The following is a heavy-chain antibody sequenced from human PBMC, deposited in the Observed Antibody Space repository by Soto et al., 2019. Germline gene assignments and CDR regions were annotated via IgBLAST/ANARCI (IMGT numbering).Heavy chain of an antibody. CDR1: GYSFTSYW. D-gene: IGHD6-6*01. V-gene: IGHV5-51*01. J-gene: IGHJ6*01. Sequence: GESLKISCKGSGYSFTSYWIGWVRQMPGKGLEWMGIIYPGDSDTRYSPSFQGQVTTSADKSISTAYLQWSSLKASDTAMYYCAKTFSSSYYYYGMDVWGQGTTVTVSS. CDR3: AKTFSSSYYYYGMDV. CDR2: IYPGDSDT.